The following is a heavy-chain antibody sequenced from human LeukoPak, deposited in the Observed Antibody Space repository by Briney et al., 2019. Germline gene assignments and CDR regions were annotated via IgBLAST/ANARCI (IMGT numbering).Heavy chain of an antibody. CDR3: VKIAVD. CDR2: ISANGGST. Sequence: GGSLRLSCSSSGFSYSSYPMVCVRQAPGKGLEYVSGISANGGSTYYADSVKRRFTISRDNSKNTLYLQLSSLRAQDTAVYSRVKIAVDCGQGALVTVSS. D-gene: IGHD6-19*01. CDR1: GFSYSSYP. V-gene: IGHV3-64D*06. J-gene: IGHJ4*02.